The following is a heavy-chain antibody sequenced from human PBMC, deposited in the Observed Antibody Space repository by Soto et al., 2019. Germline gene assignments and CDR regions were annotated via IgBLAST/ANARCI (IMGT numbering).Heavy chain of an antibody. CDR3: TRLPPARRGYCSGGSCYPFDY. D-gene: IGHD2-15*01. CDR1: GGSISSYY. Sequence: SETLSLTCTVSGGSISSYYWSWIRQPPGKGLEWIGYIYYSGSTNYNPSLKSRVTISVDTSKNQFSLKLSSVTAADTAIYYCTRLPPARRGYCSGGSCYPFDYWGQGTLVTVSS. J-gene: IGHJ4*02. CDR2: IYYSGST. V-gene: IGHV4-59*01.